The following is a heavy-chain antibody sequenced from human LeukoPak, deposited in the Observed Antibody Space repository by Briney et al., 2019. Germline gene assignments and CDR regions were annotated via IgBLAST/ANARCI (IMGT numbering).Heavy chain of an antibody. V-gene: IGHV4-59*08. D-gene: IGHD3-10*01. J-gene: IGHJ5*02. CDR2: IYCSRNT. CDR1: GGSISSYY. Sequence: SSETLSLTCTVSGGSISSYYWSWIRQPPGEGLEWIGYIYCSRNTNYNPSLKSPVTLLLDTCQNQFSPTMRHVTAADTAVYYWASPAATYYGSGSYLSSWFDPWGQGTLVTVSS. CDR3: ASPAATYYGSGSYLSSWFDP.